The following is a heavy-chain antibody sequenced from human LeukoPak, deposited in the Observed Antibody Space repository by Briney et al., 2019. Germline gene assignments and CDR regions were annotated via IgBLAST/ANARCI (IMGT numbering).Heavy chain of an antibody. D-gene: IGHD4/OR15-4a*01. Sequence: PGGSLRLSCAASGLTVSSNSMSWVRQAPGKGLEWVSFIYSGGSTYYADSVKGRFTISRDNSKNTLYLQMNSLRADDTAVHYCARRAGAYSHPYDYWGQGTLVTVSS. V-gene: IGHV3-53*01. CDR2: IYSGGST. CDR3: ARRAGAYSHPYDY. CDR1: GLTVSSNS. J-gene: IGHJ4*02.